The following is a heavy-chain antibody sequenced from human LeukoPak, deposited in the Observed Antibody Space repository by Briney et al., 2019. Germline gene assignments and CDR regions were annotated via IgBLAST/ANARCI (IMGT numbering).Heavy chain of an antibody. CDR2: IYYSGST. CDR3: ARHPSYYYDSSGYYGNDAFDI. D-gene: IGHD3-22*01. CDR1: GGSISSYY. V-gene: IGHV4-59*08. J-gene: IGHJ3*02. Sequence: PSETLSLTCTVPGGSISSYYWSWIRQPPGKGLEWIGYIYYSGSTNYNPSLKSRVTISVDTSKNQFSLKLSSVTAADTAVYYCARHPSYYYDSSGYYGNDAFDIWGQGTMVTVSS.